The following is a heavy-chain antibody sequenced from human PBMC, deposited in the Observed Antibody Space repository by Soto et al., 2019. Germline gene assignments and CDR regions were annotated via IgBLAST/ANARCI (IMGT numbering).Heavy chain of an antibody. V-gene: IGHV3-30*18. CDR2: ISYDGSNK. Sequence: GSLRLSCAASGFTFSSYGMHWVRQAPGKGLEWVAVISYDGSNKYYADSVKGRFTISRDNSKNTLYLQMNSLRAEDTAVYYCAKVYAVATVDYWGQGTLVTVSS. CDR1: GFTFSSYG. J-gene: IGHJ4*02. CDR3: AKVYAVATVDY. D-gene: IGHD5-12*01.